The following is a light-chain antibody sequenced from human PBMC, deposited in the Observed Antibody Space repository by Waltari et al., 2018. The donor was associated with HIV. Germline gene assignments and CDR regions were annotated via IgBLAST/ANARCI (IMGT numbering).Light chain of an antibody. J-gene: IGLJ1*01. V-gene: IGLV2-11*01. CDR1: SSDVGGYDY. CDR2: HAT. CDR3: CSYAGDSSYV. Sequence: QSALTQPRSVSGSPGQSVTISCTGASSDVGGYDYVSWYQHHPGKDPKLIIYHATKRPSGVPDRFSGSKSGNTASLTISGLQAEDEADYYCCSYAGDSSYVFGTGTEVTV.